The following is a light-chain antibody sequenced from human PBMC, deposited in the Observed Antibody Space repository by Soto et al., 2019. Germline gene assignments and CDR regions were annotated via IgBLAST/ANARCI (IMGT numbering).Light chain of an antibody. Sequence: QSALTQPPSASGSPGQSVTISCTGTSSDDGAYKDVSWYLQYPGKAPKLMIYEVTKPPTGVPDRFSGSESGNTASLTVSGLQAEDEADYYCTSYVGNDIWVFGGGTKVTVL. CDR1: SSDDGAYKD. J-gene: IGLJ3*02. V-gene: IGLV2-8*01. CDR3: TSYVGNDIWV. CDR2: EVT.